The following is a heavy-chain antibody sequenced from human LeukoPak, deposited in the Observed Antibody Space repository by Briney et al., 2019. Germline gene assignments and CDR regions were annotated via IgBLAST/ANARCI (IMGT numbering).Heavy chain of an antibody. CDR2: VYTSGST. CDR3: ARSAYARYFDY. D-gene: IGHD4-17*01. J-gene: IGHJ4*02. CDR1: GCSISGYY. Sequence: SETLSLTCIVSGCSISGYYWSWIRQPAGKGLEWVGRVYTSGSTNYNPSLKSRVTMSVDTSKNQFSLKLSSVTAADTAVYYCARSAYARYFDYWGQGTLVTVSS. V-gene: IGHV4-4*07.